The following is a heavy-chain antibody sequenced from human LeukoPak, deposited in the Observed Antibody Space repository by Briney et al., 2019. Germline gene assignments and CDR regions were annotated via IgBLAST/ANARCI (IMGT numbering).Heavy chain of an antibody. CDR1: GYTFTGYY. D-gene: IGHD5-18*01. CDR2: INPNSGGT. CDR3: ARASDTAMAGDY. J-gene: IGHJ4*02. Sequence: ASVTVSCKASGYTFTGYYMHWVRQAPGQGLEWMGWINPNSGGTNYAQKFQGRVTMTRDTSISTAYMELSRLRSDDTAVYYCARASDTAMAGDYWGQGTLVTVSS. V-gene: IGHV1-2*02.